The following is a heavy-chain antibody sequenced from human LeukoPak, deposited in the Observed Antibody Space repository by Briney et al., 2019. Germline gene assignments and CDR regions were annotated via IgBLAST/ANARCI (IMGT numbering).Heavy chain of an antibody. CDR3: ARVRLWFGELNYYYYGMDV. J-gene: IGHJ6*02. V-gene: IGHV3-11*01. CDR2: ISSSGSNI. Sequence: GGSVRLSCAASGFTFSDYYMSWIRQAPGGGLEWVSYISSSGSNIYYADCVEGRFTIPRDNAKNSLYLQMNSLRAEDTAVYYCARVRLWFGELNYYYYGMDVWGQGTTVTVSS. CDR1: GFTFSDYY. D-gene: IGHD3-10*01.